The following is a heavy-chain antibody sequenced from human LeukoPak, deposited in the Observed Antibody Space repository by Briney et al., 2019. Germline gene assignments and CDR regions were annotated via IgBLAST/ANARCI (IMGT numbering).Heavy chain of an antibody. J-gene: IGHJ4*02. CDR2: IYPGDSDT. Sequence: GESLKISCKGSGYSFTSYWIGWVRQMPGKGLEWMGIIYPGDSDTTYSPSFQGQVTISADKSISTAYPQWSSLKASDTAMYYCARAGYSSGWFVPFDLWGQGTLVTVSS. V-gene: IGHV5-51*01. D-gene: IGHD6-19*01. CDR1: GYSFTSYW. CDR3: ARAGYSSGWFVPFDL.